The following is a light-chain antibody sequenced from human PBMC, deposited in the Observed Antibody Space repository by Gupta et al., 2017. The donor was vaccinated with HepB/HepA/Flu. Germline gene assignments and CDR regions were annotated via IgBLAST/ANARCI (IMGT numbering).Light chain of an antibody. J-gene: IGKJ4*01. CDR1: QSVSNSY. Sequence: PWERATLSCRASQSVSNSYLAWYQQKPGQAPRLLIYAASSRATGIPDRFSGSGSGTDFTLTIIRLEPEDFAVYYCQQYGNSPLTFGGGTKVEIK. V-gene: IGKV3-20*01. CDR2: AAS. CDR3: QQYGNSPLT.